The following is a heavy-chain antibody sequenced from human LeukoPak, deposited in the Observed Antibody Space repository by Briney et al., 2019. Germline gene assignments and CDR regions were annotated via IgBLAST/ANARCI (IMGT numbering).Heavy chain of an antibody. V-gene: IGHV4-59*01. Sequence: PSETLSLTCTVSGGSISSYYWSWIRQPPGKGLEWIGYIYYSGSTNYNPSLKSRVTISVATSKNQFSLKLSSVTAADTAVYYCARTIRYFDWLSYYFDYWGQGTLVTVSS. D-gene: IGHD3-9*01. CDR3: ARTIRYFDWLSYYFDY. J-gene: IGHJ4*02. CDR2: IYYSGST. CDR1: GGSISSYY.